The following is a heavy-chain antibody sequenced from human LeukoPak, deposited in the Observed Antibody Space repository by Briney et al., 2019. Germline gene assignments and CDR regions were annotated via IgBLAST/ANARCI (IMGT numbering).Heavy chain of an antibody. V-gene: IGHV3-64*01. CDR1: GFTFSSYA. CDR3: ARGEAKMYYYGSGTFDY. D-gene: IGHD3-10*01. J-gene: IGHJ4*02. Sequence: PGWSLRLSCAASGFTFSSYAMHWVRQAPGKGLEYVSAISSNGGSTYYANSVKGRFTISRDNSKNTLYLQMGSLRAEDMAVYYCARGEAKMYYYGSGTFDYWGQGTLVTVSS. CDR2: ISSNGGST.